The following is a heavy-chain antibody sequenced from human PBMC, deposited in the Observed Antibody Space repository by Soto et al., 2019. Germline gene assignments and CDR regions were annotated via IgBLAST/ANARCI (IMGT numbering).Heavy chain of an antibody. J-gene: IGHJ3*02. V-gene: IGHV4-59*01. CDR3: ARSYVWGSYRHPTHAFDI. Sequence: QVQLQESGPGLVKPSETLSLTCTVSGGSISSYYWGWIRQPPGKGLEWIGYIYYSGSTNYNPSLKSRVTISVDTSKNQFSLKLSSVTAADTAVYYCARSYVWGSYRHPTHAFDIWGQGTMVTVSS. CDR2: IYYSGST. CDR1: GGSISSYY. D-gene: IGHD3-16*02.